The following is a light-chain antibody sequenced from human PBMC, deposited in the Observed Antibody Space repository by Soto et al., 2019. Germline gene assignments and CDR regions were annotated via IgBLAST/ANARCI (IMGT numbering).Light chain of an antibody. J-gene: IGLJ1*01. Sequence: QSLLTQPASVSVSPGQSITISCTGTSSDVGGYIYVSWYQQHPGKAPKLMIYEVSNRPSGVSNRFSGSKSGNTASLTISGLQAEDEADYYCSSYSRSSFYVFGTGTKVTVL. V-gene: IGLV2-14*01. CDR1: SSDVGGYIY. CDR3: SSYSRSSFYV. CDR2: EVS.